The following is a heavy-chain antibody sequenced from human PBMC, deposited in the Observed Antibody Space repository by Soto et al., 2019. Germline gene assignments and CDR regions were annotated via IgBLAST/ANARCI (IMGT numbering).Heavy chain of an antibody. J-gene: IGHJ4*02. CDR2: IFSSGST. D-gene: IGHD5-12*01. Sequence: SETLSLTCTVSGGSINTFYWSWVRQPAGKGLEWIGRIFSSGSTSFNPSLESRVAMSVDTSKNHFSLNLSSVPAADMAVYYCAREGSYSAYNFAHGIQLWSFDFWGQGALVTVSS. CDR3: AREGSYSAYNFAHGIQLWSFDF. CDR1: GGSINTFY. V-gene: IGHV4-4*07.